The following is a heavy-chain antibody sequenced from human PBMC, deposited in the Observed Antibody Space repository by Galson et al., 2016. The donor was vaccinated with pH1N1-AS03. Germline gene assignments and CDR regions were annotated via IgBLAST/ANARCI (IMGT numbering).Heavy chain of an antibody. J-gene: IGHJ4*02. V-gene: IGHV3-48*01. CDR2: ITSSSSMI. CDR1: GFSFSSYS. D-gene: IGHD5-12*01. CDR3: ARDRKGYGSSFDY. Sequence: SLRLSCAASGFSFSSYSMNWVRQAPGKGLEWVSYITSSSSMIYYADSVKGRFIISRDNAENSLYLHMKSLRAEDTAVYYCARDRKGYGSSFDYWGQGTLVSVSS.